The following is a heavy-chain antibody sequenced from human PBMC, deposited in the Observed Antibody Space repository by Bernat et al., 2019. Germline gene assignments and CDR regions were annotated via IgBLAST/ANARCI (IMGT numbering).Heavy chain of an antibody. D-gene: IGHD3-22*01. V-gene: IGHV3-73*01. J-gene: IGHJ4*02. Sequence: EVQLVESGGGLVQPGGSLKLSCAASGFTFSGSAMHWVRQASGKGLEWVGRIRSKANRYATAYAASVKGRFTISRDDSKNTAYLQMNSLKTEDTAVYYCTASMIVVVERFDYWGQGTLVTVSS. CDR2: IRSKANRYAT. CDR1: GFTFSGSA. CDR3: TASMIVVVERFDY.